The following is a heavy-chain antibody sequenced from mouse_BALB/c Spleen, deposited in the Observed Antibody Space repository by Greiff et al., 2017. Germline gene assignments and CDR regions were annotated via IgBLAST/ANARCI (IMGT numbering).Heavy chain of an antibody. CDR1: GYTFTSYW. J-gene: IGHJ3*01. D-gene: IGHD2-14*01. CDR3: ASEVRREWFAY. CDR2: INPSTGYT. Sequence: VQLQESGAELAKPGASVKMSCKASGYTFTSYWMHWVKQRPGQGLEWIGYINPSTGYTEYNQKFKDKATLTADKSSSTAYMQLSILTSEASAVYYCASEVRREWFAYWGQGTLVTVSA. V-gene: IGHV1-7*01.